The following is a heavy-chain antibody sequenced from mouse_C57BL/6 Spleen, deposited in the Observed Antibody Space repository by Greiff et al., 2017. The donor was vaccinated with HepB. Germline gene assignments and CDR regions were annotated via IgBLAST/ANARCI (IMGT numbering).Heavy chain of an antibody. CDR2: IHPNSGST. CDR3: AREGITTVVGNWYFDV. D-gene: IGHD1-1*01. V-gene: IGHV1-64*01. CDR1: GYTFTSYW. Sequence: QVQLQQPGAELVKPGASVKLSCKASGYTFTSYWMHWVKQRPGQGLEWIGMIHPNSGSTNYNEKFKSKATLTVDKSSSTAYMQLRSLTSEDSAVYDCAREGITTVVGNWYFDVWGTGTTVTVSS. J-gene: IGHJ1*03.